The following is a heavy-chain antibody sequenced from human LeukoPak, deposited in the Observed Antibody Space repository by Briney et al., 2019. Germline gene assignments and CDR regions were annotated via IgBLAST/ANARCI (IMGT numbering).Heavy chain of an antibody. J-gene: IGHJ4*02. D-gene: IGHD2-15*01. Sequence: GGSLRLSCAASGFTFSSYGMHWVRQAPGKGLEWVAVISYDGSNKYYADSVKGRFTISRDNSKNTLYLRMNSLRAEDTAVYYCAKDFGGYCSGGSCYDGFDYWGQGTLVTVSS. CDR2: ISYDGSNK. CDR1: GFTFSSYG. CDR3: AKDFGGYCSGGSCYDGFDY. V-gene: IGHV3-30*18.